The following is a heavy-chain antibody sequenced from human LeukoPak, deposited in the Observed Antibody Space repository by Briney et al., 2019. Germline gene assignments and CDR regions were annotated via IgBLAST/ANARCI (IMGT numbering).Heavy chain of an antibody. CDR2: IYYNGDT. CDR1: GGSISTYY. J-gene: IGHJ2*01. D-gene: IGHD4-17*01. CDR3: ARVVNDYAIRYFDL. Sequence: SETLSLTCTVSGGSISTYYWSWIRQPPGKGLEWIGYIYYNGDTKYNPSLKSRVTISVDTSKDQFSLRPRSVTAADTAVYYCARVVNDYAIRYFDLWGRGTLVPVSS. V-gene: IGHV4-59*01.